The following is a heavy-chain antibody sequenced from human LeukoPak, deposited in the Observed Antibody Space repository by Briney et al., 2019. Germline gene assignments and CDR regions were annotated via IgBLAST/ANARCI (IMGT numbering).Heavy chain of an antibody. D-gene: IGHD2-8*01. CDR2: INSDGSST. Sequence: PGGSLRLSCAASGFTFSSYWMHWVRQAPGKGLVWVSRINSDGSSTSYADSVKGRFTISRDNAKNTLYLQMNSLRAEDTAVYYCASGKLMVYAEAWGQGTLVTVSS. V-gene: IGHV3-74*01. J-gene: IGHJ5*02. CDR1: GFTFSSYW. CDR3: ASGKLMVYAEA.